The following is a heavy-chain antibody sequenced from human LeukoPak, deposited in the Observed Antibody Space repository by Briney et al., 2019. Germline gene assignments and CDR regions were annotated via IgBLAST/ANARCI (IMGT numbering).Heavy chain of an antibody. J-gene: IGHJ6*02. D-gene: IGHD2-15*01. CDR2: INAGNGNT. CDR1: GYTLISYV. CDR3: ARGLGYCSGGSCYALYYYYAMDV. Sequence: GASVKVSCKASGYTLISYVMHWVRQAPGQRLEWMGWINAGNGNTKYSQKFQGRVTITKDTSASTAYMELSSMRSEDTAVYYCARGLGYCSGGSCYALYYYYAMDVWGQGTTVTVSS. V-gene: IGHV1-3*01.